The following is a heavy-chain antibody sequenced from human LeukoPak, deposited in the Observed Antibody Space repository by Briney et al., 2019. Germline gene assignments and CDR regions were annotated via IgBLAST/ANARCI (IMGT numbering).Heavy chain of an antibody. J-gene: IGHJ5*02. CDR2: TRNKANSYTT. D-gene: IGHD1-26*01. CDR3: GRSGRYRPSDL. Sequence: AGGSLRLSCVASGFILSDHYIDWVRQAPGKGLEWVGRTRNKANSYTTEYAASVKGRFTISRDDPKNLLYLQMNSLKSEDTAVYYCGRSGRYRPSDLWGQGTLVTVSS. V-gene: IGHV3-72*01. CDR1: GFILSDHY.